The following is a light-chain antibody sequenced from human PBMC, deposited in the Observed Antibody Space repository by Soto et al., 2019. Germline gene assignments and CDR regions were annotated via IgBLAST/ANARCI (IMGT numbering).Light chain of an antibody. CDR1: SSNVGAHYG. CDR2: TND. Sequence: QPVLTQPPSVSGAPGQRVTISCTGSSSNVGAHYGVHWYQQLPGTAPKLLIYTNDNRASGVPDRFSGSKSGTSASLAITGLQAEDEADYYCQSYDSGLSAVVFGGGTKVTVL. CDR3: QSYDSGLSAVV. V-gene: IGLV1-40*01. J-gene: IGLJ2*01.